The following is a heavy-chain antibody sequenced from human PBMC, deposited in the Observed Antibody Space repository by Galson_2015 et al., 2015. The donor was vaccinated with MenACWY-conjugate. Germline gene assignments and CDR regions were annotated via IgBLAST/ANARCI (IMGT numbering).Heavy chain of an antibody. D-gene: IGHD2-2*01. Sequence: LRLSCAASGFTFSSYWMHWVRQAPGQGLVWVSRINSDGSSTTYVDSVKDRFTISRDNAKNTLYLQMNSLRAEDTAVYYCARALYWVIVPAATNWFDPWGQGTLVTVSS. CDR3: ARALYWVIVPAATNWFDP. J-gene: IGHJ5*02. V-gene: IGHV3-74*01. CDR1: GFTFSSYW. CDR2: INSDGSST.